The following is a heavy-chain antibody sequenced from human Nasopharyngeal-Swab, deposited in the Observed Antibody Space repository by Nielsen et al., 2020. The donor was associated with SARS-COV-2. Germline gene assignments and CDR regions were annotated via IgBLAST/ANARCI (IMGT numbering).Heavy chain of an antibody. J-gene: IGHJ4*02. CDR1: GFTVSSNY. V-gene: IGHV3-53*01. D-gene: IGHD6-13*01. Sequence: GGFLRLSCAASGFTVSSNYMSWVRQAPGKGLEWVSVIYSGGSTYYADSVKGRFTISRDNSNNTLFLQMNSLRAEDTAVYYCARDRGIAAAGTYFDCWGQGTLVTVSS. CDR3: ARDRGIAAAGTYFDC. CDR2: IYSGGST.